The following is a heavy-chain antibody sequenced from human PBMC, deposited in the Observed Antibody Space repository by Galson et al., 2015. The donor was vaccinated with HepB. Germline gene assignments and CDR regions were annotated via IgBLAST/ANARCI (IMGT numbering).Heavy chain of an antibody. Sequence: SVKVSCKASGYTFTGYYMHWVRQAPGQGLEWMGWINPNSGGTNYAQKFQGRVTMTRDTSISTAYMELSRLSSDDTAVYYCARGITMVRGVPYHWYMDVWGKGTTVTVSS. CDR1: GYTFTGYY. J-gene: IGHJ6*03. D-gene: IGHD3-10*01. V-gene: IGHV1-2*02. CDR2: INPNSGGT. CDR3: ARGITMVRGVPYHWYMDV.